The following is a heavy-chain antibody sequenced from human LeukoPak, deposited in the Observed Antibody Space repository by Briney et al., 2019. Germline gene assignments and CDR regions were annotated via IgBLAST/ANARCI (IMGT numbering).Heavy chain of an antibody. CDR2: FDPEDGET. V-gene: IGHV1-24*01. Sequence: ASVKVSCKVSGYTLTELSMHWVRQAPGKGLEWMVGFDPEDGETIYAQKFQGRVTMTEDTSTDTAYMELSSLRSEDTAVYYCATELDKTTAAPFDYWGQGTLVTVSS. CDR1: GYTLTELS. CDR3: ATELDKTTAAPFDY. D-gene: IGHD4-11*01. J-gene: IGHJ4*02.